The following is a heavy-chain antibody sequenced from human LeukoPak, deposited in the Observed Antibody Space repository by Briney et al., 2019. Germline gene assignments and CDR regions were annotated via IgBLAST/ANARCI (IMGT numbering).Heavy chain of an antibody. Sequence: GASVKVSCKASGGTFSSYAISWVRQAPGQGLEWMGRIIPILGIANYAQKFQGRVTITTDESTSTAYMELSSLRSEDTAVYYCARAMTVVVITTLGYWGQGTLVTVSS. CDR1: GGTFSSYA. CDR3: ARAMTVVVITTLGY. V-gene: IGHV1-69*04. D-gene: IGHD3-22*01. J-gene: IGHJ4*02. CDR2: IIPILGIA.